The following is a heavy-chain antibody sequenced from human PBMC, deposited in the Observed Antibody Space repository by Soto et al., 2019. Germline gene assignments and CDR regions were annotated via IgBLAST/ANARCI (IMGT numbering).Heavy chain of an antibody. CDR3: ASTYYDDSSGYQGENWFDP. CDR1: GYTFTSYG. D-gene: IGHD3-22*01. CDR2: ISAYNGNT. V-gene: IGHV1-18*01. Sequence: QVQLVQSGAEVKKPGASVKVSCKASGYTFTSYGISWVRQAPGQGLEWMGWISAYNGNTHYAQKLQGRVTMTTDTSTSTAYMELRRLRSDDTAVYYCASTYYDDSSGYQGENWFDPWGQGTLVTVSS. J-gene: IGHJ5*02.